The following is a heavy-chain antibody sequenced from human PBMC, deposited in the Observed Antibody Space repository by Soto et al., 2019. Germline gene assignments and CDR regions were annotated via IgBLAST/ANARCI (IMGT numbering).Heavy chain of an antibody. D-gene: IGHD3-9*01. CDR3: ANDRKYVLPYFDYPFEYFGMDG. CDR1: GFTFSDYG. J-gene: IGHJ6*02. CDR2: ISYDGNKK. V-gene: IGHV3-30*18. Sequence: QVQLVESGGGVVQPGRSLRLSCAASGFTFSDYGMHWVRQAPGKGLEWVAVISYDGNKKTFTDTVKGRFTISRDNSKHTMDLQRNSLRPEDTAVYCFANDRKYVLPYFDYPFEYFGMDGWGQGTTVTVSS.